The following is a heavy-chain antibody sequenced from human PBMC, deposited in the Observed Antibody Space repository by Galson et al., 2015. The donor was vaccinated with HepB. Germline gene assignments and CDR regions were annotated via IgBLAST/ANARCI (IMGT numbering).Heavy chain of an antibody. D-gene: IGHD2-15*01. J-gene: IGHJ3*02. V-gene: IGHV1-2*06. CDR1: GYTFTGYY. CDR2: INPNSGGT. Sequence: SVKVSCKASGYTFTGYYMHWVRQAPGQGLEWMGRINPNSGGTNYAQKFQGRVTMTRDTSISTAYMELSRLRSDDTAVYYCARDCSGGSCYNDAFDIWGQGTMVTVSS. CDR3: ARDCSGGSCYNDAFDI.